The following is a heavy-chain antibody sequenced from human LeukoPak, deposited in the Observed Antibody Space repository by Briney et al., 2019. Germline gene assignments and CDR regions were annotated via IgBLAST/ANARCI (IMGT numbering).Heavy chain of an antibody. D-gene: IGHD5-18*01. J-gene: IGHJ4*02. V-gene: IGHV3-21*01. CDR2: ISSSSSYI. CDR3: ARDSEDTAMVTIFGY. CDR1: GFTFSSYS. Sequence: NPGGSLRLSCAASGFTFSSYSMNWVRQAPGKGLEWVSSISSSSSYIYYADSVKGRFTISRDNAKNSLYLQMNSLRAEDTAVYYCARDSEDTAMVTIFGYWGQGTLVTVSS.